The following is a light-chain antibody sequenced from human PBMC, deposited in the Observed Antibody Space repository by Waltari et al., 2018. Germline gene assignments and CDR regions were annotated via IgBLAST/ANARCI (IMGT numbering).Light chain of an antibody. J-gene: IGLJ3*02. CDR2: DDD. Sequence: QPVLTQPPSVSAAPGEKVSISCSGNGSNVFNNYVAWYQHVPGAAPRVIIYDDDKRSLVTPDRFAGSKARASAILCITALQSGDEGDYYCGTWENILSRWVFGGGTKLTVL. V-gene: IGLV1-51*01. CDR1: GSNVFNNY. CDR3: GTWENILSRWV.